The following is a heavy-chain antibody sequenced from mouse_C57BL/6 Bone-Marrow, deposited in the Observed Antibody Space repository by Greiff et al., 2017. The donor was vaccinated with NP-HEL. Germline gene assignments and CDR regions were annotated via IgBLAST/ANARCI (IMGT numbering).Heavy chain of an antibody. CDR2: INPSNGGT. D-gene: IGHD2-12*01. Sequence: QVQLQQSGTELVKPGASVKLSCKASGYTFTSYWMHWVKQRPGQGLEWIGNINPSNGGTNYNEKFKSKATLTVDKSSSTAYMQLSSLTSEDSAVYYCARWANELRRDYFDYWGQGTTLTVSS. J-gene: IGHJ2*01. CDR3: ARWANELRRDYFDY. V-gene: IGHV1-53*01. CDR1: GYTFTSYW.